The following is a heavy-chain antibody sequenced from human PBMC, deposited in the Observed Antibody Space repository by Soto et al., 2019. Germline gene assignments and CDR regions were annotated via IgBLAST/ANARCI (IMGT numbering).Heavy chain of an antibody. J-gene: IGHJ6*02. CDR3: TRCGIRYHSIGYYLGIDVMDV. D-gene: IGHD3-22*01. CDR1: GGTFNSYA. CDR2: TIPMFGTT. V-gene: IGHV1-69*12. Sequence: QVQLVQSGAEVKKPESSVRVSCKASGGTFNSYAITWVRQAPGQELEWMGGTIPMFGTTNYAEKFQGRVTISADESTNTAYMELSSLRSEDTAVYYCTRCGIRYHSIGYYLGIDVMDVWGQGTTVIVSS.